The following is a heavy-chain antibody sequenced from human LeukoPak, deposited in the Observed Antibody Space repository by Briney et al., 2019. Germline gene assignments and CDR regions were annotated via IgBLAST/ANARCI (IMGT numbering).Heavy chain of an antibody. CDR1: GGSISSYY. D-gene: IGHD6-13*01. Sequence: SETLSLTCTVSGGSISSYYWSWIRQPPGKGLEWIGYIYYSGSTNYNPSLKSRVTISVDTSKNQFSLKLSSVTAADTAVYYCATQIGNSWSVDYCGQGTLVTVSS. CDR2: IYYSGST. CDR3: ATQIGNSWSVDY. V-gene: IGHV4-59*01. J-gene: IGHJ4*02.